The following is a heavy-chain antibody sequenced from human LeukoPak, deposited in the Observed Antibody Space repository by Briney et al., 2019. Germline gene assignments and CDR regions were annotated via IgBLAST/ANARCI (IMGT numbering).Heavy chain of an antibody. CDR1: GYTFTSYG. Sequence: ASVKVSCKASGYTFTSYGISWVRQAPGQGLEWMGWISAYNGNTNYAQKFQGRVTITADESTSTAYMELSSLRSEDTAVYYCARAGGYCSSTSCYNFDYWGQGTLVTVSS. D-gene: IGHD2-2*02. CDR2: ISAYNGNT. CDR3: ARAGGYCSSTSCYNFDY. J-gene: IGHJ4*02. V-gene: IGHV1-18*01.